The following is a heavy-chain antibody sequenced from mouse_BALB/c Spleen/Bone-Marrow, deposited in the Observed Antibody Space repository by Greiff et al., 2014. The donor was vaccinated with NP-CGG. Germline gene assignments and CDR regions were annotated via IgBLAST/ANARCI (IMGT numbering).Heavy chain of an antibody. J-gene: IGHJ2*01. CDR1: GFTFSSFG. Sequence: EVMLVESGGGLVQPGGSRKLSCAASGFTFSSFGMHWVRQAPEKGLEWIAYISSDSGAIFYADTVKGRFTISRDNPKNTLFLQMTSLRSEDTAIYFCTRGGNWEDFDYWGQGTTLTVSP. CDR3: TRGGNWEDFDY. CDR2: ISSDSGAI. D-gene: IGHD4-1*01. V-gene: IGHV5-17*02.